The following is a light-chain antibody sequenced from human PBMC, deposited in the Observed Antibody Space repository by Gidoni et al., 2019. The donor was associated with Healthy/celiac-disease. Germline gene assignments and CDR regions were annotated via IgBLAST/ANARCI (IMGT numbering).Light chain of an antibody. CDR2: GAS. CDR1: QSVSSSY. Sequence: IVLTPSPGTLSLSPGERATLSCRASQSVSSSYLAWYQQKPGQAPRLLIYGASSRATGIPDRFSGSGSGTDFTLTISRLEPEDFELYYCQQYGSSPWTFGQGTKVEIK. V-gene: IGKV3-20*01. CDR3: QQYGSSPWT. J-gene: IGKJ1*01.